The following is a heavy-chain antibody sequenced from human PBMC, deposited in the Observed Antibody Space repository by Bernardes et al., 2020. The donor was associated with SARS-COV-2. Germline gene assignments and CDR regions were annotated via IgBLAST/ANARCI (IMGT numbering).Heavy chain of an antibody. V-gene: IGHV3-48*01. Sequence: GGSLRLSRVGSGFIFTTYSMSWVRQAPGKGLEWLLFISSGGDTIHDADSVRGRFTVSRDDAKNSVYLQMNSLRAEDTAVYYCARGWRENSFDYWGQGALVTVSS. CDR1: GFIFTTYS. CDR2: ISSGGDTI. J-gene: IGHJ4*02. CDR3: ARGWRENSFDY. D-gene: IGHD2-15*01.